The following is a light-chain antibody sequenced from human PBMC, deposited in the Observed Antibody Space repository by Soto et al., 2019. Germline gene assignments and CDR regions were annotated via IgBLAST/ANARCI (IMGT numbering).Light chain of an antibody. CDR1: QSVSSN. V-gene: IGKV3D-15*01. J-gene: IGKJ4*01. Sequence: EIVMTQSPATLSVSPGERATLSCRASQSVSSNFAWYQQKPGQAPRLLIYGASTRATGIPARFSGSGSGTXXXXXXXXXXXXXFAVXYXQQYNNWPLTFGGGTKVEIK. CDR3: QQYNNWPLT. CDR2: GAS.